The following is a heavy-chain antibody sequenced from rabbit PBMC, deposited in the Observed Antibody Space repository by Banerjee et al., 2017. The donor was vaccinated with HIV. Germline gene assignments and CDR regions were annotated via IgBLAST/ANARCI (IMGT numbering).Heavy chain of an antibody. CDR3: ARGTASNGWGINL. D-gene: IGHD4-1*01. V-gene: IGHV1S40*01. CDR1: GFSFSNGYV. J-gene: IGHJ4*01. Sequence: GFSFSNGYVMCWVRQAPGKGLEWIGCINSSSRNVVYASWATGRFTISKTSSTTVTLQMTSLTAADTATYLCARGTASNGWGINLWGPGTLVTVS. CDR2: INSSSRNV.